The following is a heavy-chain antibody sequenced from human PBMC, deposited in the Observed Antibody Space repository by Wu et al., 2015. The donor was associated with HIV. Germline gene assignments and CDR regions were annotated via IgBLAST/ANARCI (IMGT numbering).Heavy chain of an antibody. V-gene: IGHV1-46*01. CDR2: INPSGGST. CDR3: AREVQLLYGDYLTNWFRP. J-gene: IGHJ5*02. CDR1: GYTFTSYY. Sequence: QVQLVQSGAEVKKPGASVKVSCKASGYTFTSYYMHWVRQAPGQGLEWMGIINPSGGSTSYAQKFQGRVTMTRDTSTSTVYMELSSLRSEDTAVYYCAREVQLLYGDYLTNWFRPLGPGNPGPPSPQ. D-gene: IGHD4-17*01.